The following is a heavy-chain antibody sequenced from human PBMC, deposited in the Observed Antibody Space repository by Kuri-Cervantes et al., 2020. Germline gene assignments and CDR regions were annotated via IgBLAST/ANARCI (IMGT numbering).Heavy chain of an antibody. Sequence: GGSLRLSCAASGFTLSSYSMHWVRQAPGKGLEYVSAISYNGGATSYADSVKGRFTISRDNSKNTLYVQMNSLRVEDTAVYYCAKDRGTIAAGTDYWGQGTLVTVSS. CDR2: ISYNGGAT. V-gene: IGHV3-64*02. CDR3: AKDRGTIAAGTDY. CDR1: GFTLSSYS. D-gene: IGHD6-13*01. J-gene: IGHJ4*02.